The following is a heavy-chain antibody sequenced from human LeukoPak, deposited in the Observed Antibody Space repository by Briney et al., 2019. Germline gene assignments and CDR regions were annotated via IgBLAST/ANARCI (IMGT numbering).Heavy chain of an antibody. CDR2: FDPEDGEA. J-gene: IGHJ4*02. V-gene: IGHV1-24*01. CDR3: TTANRLTRDSSGYYPDS. Sequence: GASVKVSCEVSGYTLTELSTHWVRQAPGKGLEWMGGFDPEDGEAIYAQKFQGRVTMTEDTSTDTAYMELSSLRSEDTAVCYCTTANRLTRDSSGYYPDSWGQGTLVTVSS. CDR1: GYTLTELS. D-gene: IGHD3-22*01.